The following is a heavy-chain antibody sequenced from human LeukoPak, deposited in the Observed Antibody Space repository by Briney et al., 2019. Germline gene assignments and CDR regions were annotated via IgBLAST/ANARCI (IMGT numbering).Heavy chain of an antibody. V-gene: IGHV3-20*04. CDR3: AKDMGSAYYDSSGNKWGAFDI. CDR2: INWYGGST. J-gene: IGHJ3*02. CDR1: GFTFDDYG. Sequence: PGGSLRLSCAASGFTFDDYGMSWVRQAPGKGLEWVSGINWYGGSTGYADSVKGRFTISRDNAKNSLYLQMNSLRAEDTALYYCAKDMGSAYYDSSGNKWGAFDIWGQGTMVTVSS. D-gene: IGHD3-22*01.